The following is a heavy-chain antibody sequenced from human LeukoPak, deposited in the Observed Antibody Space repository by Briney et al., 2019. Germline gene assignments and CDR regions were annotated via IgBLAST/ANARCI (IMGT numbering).Heavy chain of an antibody. CDR2: IYYSGST. J-gene: IGHJ4*02. V-gene: IGHV4-39*01. CDR1: GGSISSSSYY. CDR3: ASYYYDSSAYYGPFDY. D-gene: IGHD3-22*01. Sequence: SETLSLTCTVSGGSISSSSYYWGWIRQPPGKGLEWIGSIYYSGSTYYNPSLKSRVTISVDTSKNQFPLKLSSVTAADTAVYYCASYYYDSSAYYGPFDYWGQGTLATVSS.